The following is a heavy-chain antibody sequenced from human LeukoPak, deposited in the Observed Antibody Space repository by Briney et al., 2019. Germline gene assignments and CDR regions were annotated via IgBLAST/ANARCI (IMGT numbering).Heavy chain of an antibody. CDR3: ARDLLAYCGGDCYSIDP. J-gene: IGHJ5*02. V-gene: IGHV1-2*02. D-gene: IGHD2-21*01. CDR2: INPNSGGT. Sequence: ASVKVSCKASGYTFTGYYMHWVRQAPGQGLEWMGWINPNSGGTNYAQKFQGRVTMTRDTSISTAYMELSRLRSDDTAVYYCARDLLAYCGGDCYSIDPWGQGTLVNVSS. CDR1: GYTFTGYY.